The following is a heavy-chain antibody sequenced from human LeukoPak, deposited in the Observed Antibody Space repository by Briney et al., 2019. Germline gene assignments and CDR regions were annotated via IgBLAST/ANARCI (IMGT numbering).Heavy chain of an antibody. V-gene: IGHV3-9*01. CDR3: PKSLGSTMYYFDS. Sequence: PGGSLRLSCAASRFTFDNYAMHWVRQAPGKGLEWVAGISWDSGNIGYADSVKGRFTISRDNAKNSLYLQMNSLRIEDTALYYCPKSLGSTMYYFDSWGQGTLVTVSS. CDR1: RFTFDNYA. D-gene: IGHD6-13*01. J-gene: IGHJ4*02. CDR2: ISWDSGNI.